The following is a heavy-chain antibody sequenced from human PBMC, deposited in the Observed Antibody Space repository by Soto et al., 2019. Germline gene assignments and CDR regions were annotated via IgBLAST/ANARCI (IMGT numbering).Heavy chain of an antibody. CDR3: ARDFWSGYYEAHHYGMDV. V-gene: IGHV1-2*02. CDR2: INPNSGGT. D-gene: IGHD3-3*01. CDR1: GYTFTGYY. J-gene: IGHJ6*02. Sequence: QVQLVQSGAEVKKPGASVKVSCKASGYTFTGYYMHWVRQAPGQGLEWMGWINPNSGGTNYAQKFQGRVTMTRDTSISTAYMELSRLRSDDTAVYYCARDFWSGYYEAHHYGMDVWGQGTTVTGSS.